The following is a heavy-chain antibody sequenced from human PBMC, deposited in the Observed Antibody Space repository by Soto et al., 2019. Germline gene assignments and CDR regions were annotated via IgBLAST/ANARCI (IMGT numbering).Heavy chain of an antibody. D-gene: IGHD2-21*01. Sequence: GSLRLSCTGSGFTFGDYAVSWFRQAPGKGLECVGFIRSKAYGETTDYAASVKGRFTISRDDSKAIAYLQMNSLKTEDTAIYYCSRGFYANTSYPRFDFWGQGT. V-gene: IGHV3-49*03. J-gene: IGHJ4*02. CDR1: GFTFGDYA. CDR3: SRGFYANTSYPRFDF. CDR2: IRSKAYGETT.